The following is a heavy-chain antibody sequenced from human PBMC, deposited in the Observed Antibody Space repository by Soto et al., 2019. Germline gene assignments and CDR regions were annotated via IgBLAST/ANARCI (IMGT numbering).Heavy chain of an antibody. CDR3: ARDGGIAVADDAFDI. CDR1: GFTFSSYS. Sequence: EVQLVESGGGLVKPGGSLRLSCAASGFTFSSYSMNWVRQAPGKGLEWVSSISSSSSYIYYADSVKGRFTISRDNAKKSLYLQMNSLRAEDTAVYYCARDGGIAVADDAFDIWGQGTMVTVSS. CDR2: ISSSSSYI. D-gene: IGHD6-19*01. V-gene: IGHV3-21*01. J-gene: IGHJ3*02.